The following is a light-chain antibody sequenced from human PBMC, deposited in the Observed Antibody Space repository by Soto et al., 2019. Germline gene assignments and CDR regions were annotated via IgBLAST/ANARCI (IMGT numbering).Light chain of an antibody. CDR1: NVGSRS. CDR3: QVWEATGDQVV. CDR2: YDS. V-gene: IGLV3-21*01. J-gene: IGLJ2*01. Sequence: SSELTQPPSVSEAPGETARISCGGNNVGSRSVHWYQQKPGQAPFLVIYYDSDRPSGIPERFSGSNSGNTATLIISRVEAGDEADYYCQVWEATGDQVVFGGGTQLTVL.